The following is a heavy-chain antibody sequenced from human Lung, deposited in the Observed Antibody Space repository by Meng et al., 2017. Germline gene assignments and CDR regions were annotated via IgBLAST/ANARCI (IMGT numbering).Heavy chain of an antibody. CDR2: INHSGST. D-gene: IGHD4-11*01. V-gene: IGHV4-34*01. CDR1: GGSFRDYY. Sequence: RWGAGCLKLSETCSPTCVLFGGSFRDYYWSWIRPPPGKGLEWIGEINHSGSTNYNPSLESRATISVDTSQNNLSLKLSSVTAADSAVYYCARGPTTMAHDFDYWGQGTLVTVSS. J-gene: IGHJ4*02. CDR3: ARGPTTMAHDFDY.